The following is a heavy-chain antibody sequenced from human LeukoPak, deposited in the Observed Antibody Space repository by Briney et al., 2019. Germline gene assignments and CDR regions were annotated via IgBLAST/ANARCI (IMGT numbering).Heavy chain of an antibody. D-gene: IGHD6-19*01. J-gene: IGHJ5*02. CDR2: IHYSGST. V-gene: IGHV4-59*01. CDR3: AREGQWLPDWFDP. CDR1: GGSISGYY. Sequence: SETLSLTCTVSGGSISGYYWSWIRQPPGQGLEWIGYIHYSGSTNYNRSLKSRVTISLDMSKNQFFLKLNSVTAADTAVYYCAREGQWLPDWFDPWGQGTLVTVSS.